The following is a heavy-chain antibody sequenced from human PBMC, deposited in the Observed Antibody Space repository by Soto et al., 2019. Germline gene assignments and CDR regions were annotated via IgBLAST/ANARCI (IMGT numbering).Heavy chain of an antibody. J-gene: IGHJ4*02. V-gene: IGHV4-31*03. CDR3: ARITIFGVVQN. Sequence: PSETLSLTCTVSGGSIRSGGYYWIWIRHHPGKGLEWIGYIYYSGSTYYNPSLKSRVTISVDTSKNQFSLKLSSVTAADTAVYYCARITIFGVVQNWGQGTLVTVSS. D-gene: IGHD3-3*01. CDR2: IYYSGST. CDR1: GGSIRSGGYY.